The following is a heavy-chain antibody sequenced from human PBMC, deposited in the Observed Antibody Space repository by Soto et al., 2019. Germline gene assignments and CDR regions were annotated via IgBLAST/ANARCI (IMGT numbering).Heavy chain of an antibody. J-gene: IGHJ4*02. CDR2: IKSKTDGGTT. Sequence: EVQLVESGGGLVKPGGSLRLSCAASGFTFSNAWMNWVRQAPGKGLEWVGRIKSKTDGGTTDYAAPVKGRFTISRDDSKNTLYLQMNSLKTEYTAVYYGTTDGIAAAEFDYWGQGTLVTGSS. CDR3: TTDGIAAAEFDY. CDR1: GFTFSNAW. D-gene: IGHD6-13*01. V-gene: IGHV3-15*07.